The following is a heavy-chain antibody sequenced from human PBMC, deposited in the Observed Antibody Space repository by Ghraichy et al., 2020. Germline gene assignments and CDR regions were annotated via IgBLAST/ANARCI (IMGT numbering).Heavy chain of an antibody. Sequence: ASVKVSCKASGYIFSSSGIIWVRQAPGQGLEWMAWISIYTGNTKYAQNHQGRVTVTTDTSTSTAYMELTSLRSNDTAVYYCARQMYSGSYYGMDVWGQGTTVTVSS. CDR2: ISIYTGNT. D-gene: IGHD1-26*01. CDR1: GYIFSSSG. CDR3: ARQMYSGSYYGMDV. V-gene: IGHV1-18*01. J-gene: IGHJ6*02.